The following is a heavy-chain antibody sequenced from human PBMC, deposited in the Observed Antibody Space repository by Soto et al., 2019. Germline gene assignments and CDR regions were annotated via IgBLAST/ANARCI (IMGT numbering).Heavy chain of an antibody. D-gene: IGHD5-12*01. Sequence: SETLSLTCAVSGGSISSSNWWSWVRQPPGKGLEWIGEIYHSGSTNYNPSLKSRVTISVDKSKNQFSLKLSSVTAADTAVYYCARPNAWLPFRDDAFDIWGQGTMVTVSS. CDR2: IYHSGST. J-gene: IGHJ3*02. V-gene: IGHV4-4*02. CDR1: GGSISSSNW. CDR3: ARPNAWLPFRDDAFDI.